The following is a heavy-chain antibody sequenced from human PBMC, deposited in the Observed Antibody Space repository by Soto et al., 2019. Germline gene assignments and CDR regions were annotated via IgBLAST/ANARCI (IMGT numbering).Heavy chain of an antibody. CDR2: IFHSGNA. Sequence: SEALSLTCTVSGGSIRNVYWSWIRQAPGKGLEWIGFIFHSGNAKYNPSLKSRVTISVDTSKNQFSLSLDSVTAADTAVYFCARAHAPTLPFDYWGQGTLVTVSS. CDR1: GGSIRNVY. J-gene: IGHJ4*01. V-gene: IGHV4-59*01. CDR3: ARAHAPTLPFDY. D-gene: IGHD2-15*01.